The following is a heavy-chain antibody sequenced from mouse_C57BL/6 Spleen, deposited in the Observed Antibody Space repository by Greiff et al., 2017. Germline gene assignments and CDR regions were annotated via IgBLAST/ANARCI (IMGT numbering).Heavy chain of an antibody. D-gene: IGHD2-3*01. Sequence: VQLQQSGAELARPGASVKLSCKASGYTFTSYGISWVKQRTGQGLEWIGEIYPRSGNTYYNEKFKGKATLTVDKSSSTAYMELRSLTSEDSAVYVCARPYDGYYVLFAYWGQGTLVTVAA. V-gene: IGHV1-81*01. CDR1: GYTFTSYG. CDR3: ARPYDGYYVLFAY. J-gene: IGHJ3*01. CDR2: IYPRSGNT.